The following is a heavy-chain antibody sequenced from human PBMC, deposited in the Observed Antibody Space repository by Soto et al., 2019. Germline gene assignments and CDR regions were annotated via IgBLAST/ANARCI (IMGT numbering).Heavy chain of an antibody. D-gene: IGHD3-16*02. V-gene: IGHV3-30-3*01. J-gene: IGHJ1*01. CDR1: GFTFSSYA. CDR2: ISYDGSNK. Sequence: PGGSLRLSCAASGFTFSSYAMHWVRQAPGKGLEWVAVISYDGSNKYYADSVKGRFTISRDNSKNTLYLQMNSLRAEDTAVYYCARAAMIMFGGVIVHPLYWGQGPLVTVSS. CDR3: ARAAMIMFGGVIVHPLY.